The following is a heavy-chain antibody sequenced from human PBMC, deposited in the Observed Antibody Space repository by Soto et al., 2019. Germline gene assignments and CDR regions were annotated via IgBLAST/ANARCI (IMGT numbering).Heavy chain of an antibody. V-gene: IGHV4-59*01. CDR3: ARDGRYYYGSGSYSYYYYGMDV. Sequence: TSETLSLTCTVSGGSISSYYWSWIRQPPGKGLEWIGYIYYSGSTNYNPSLKSRVTISVDTSKNQFSLKLSSVTAADTAVYYCARDGRYYYGSGSYSYYYYGMDVWGQGTTVTVSS. D-gene: IGHD3-10*01. J-gene: IGHJ6*02. CDR1: GGSISSYY. CDR2: IYYSGST.